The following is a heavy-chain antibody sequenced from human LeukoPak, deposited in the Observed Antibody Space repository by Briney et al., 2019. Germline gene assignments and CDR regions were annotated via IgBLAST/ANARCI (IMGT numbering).Heavy chain of an antibody. J-gene: IGHJ4*02. D-gene: IGHD2-2*01. CDR3: ARPGVQYQLRRYPNYFDY. V-gene: IGHV3-7*01. Sequence: PGGSLRLSCAASGFTFSSYWMSWVRQAPGKGLEWVANIKQDGSEKYYVDSVKGRFTISRDNAKNSLYLQMNSLRAEDTAVYYCARPGVQYQLRRYPNYFDYWGQGTLVTVTS. CDR2: IKQDGSEK. CDR1: GFTFSSYW.